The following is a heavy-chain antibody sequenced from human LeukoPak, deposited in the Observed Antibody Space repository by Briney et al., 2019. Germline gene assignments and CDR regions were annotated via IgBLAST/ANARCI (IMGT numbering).Heavy chain of an antibody. D-gene: IGHD4-17*01. V-gene: IGHV3-23*01. Sequence: GGSLRLSCAVSGFTFSNYAMSWVRQAPGKGLEWVSSISGSGTSTYYADSVKGRFTISRDNAKNSLYLQMNSLRDEDTAVYYCAGDTVTIFHIWGQGTMVTVSS. CDR3: AGDTVTIFHI. J-gene: IGHJ3*02. CDR2: ISGSGTST. CDR1: GFTFSNYA.